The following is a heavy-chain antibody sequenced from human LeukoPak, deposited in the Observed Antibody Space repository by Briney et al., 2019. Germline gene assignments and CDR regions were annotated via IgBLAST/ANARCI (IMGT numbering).Heavy chain of an antibody. CDR3: ARGGACGSGSYPFDY. J-gene: IGHJ4*02. D-gene: IGHD3-10*01. V-gene: IGHV4-34*01. CDR2: INHSGST. Sequence: SETLSLTCALYGGSFCGYYWSWIRQPPGKGLEWIVEINHSGSTKYNTSLKSRVTISVDTSKNQFYLTLSSVTAADTAVYYFARGGACGSGSYPFDYWGQGTLVTVSS. CDR1: GGSFCGYY.